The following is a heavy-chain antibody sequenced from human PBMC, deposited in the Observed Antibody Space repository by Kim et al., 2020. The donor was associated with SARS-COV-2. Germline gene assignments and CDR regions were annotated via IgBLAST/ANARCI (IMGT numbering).Heavy chain of an antibody. CDR1: GFTVSSNY. J-gene: IGHJ6*02. CDR2: IYSGGST. CDR3: ARDLPGITMVREHPEYYGMDV. D-gene: IGHD3-10*01. Sequence: GGSLRLSCAASGFTVSSNYMSWVRQAPGKGLEWVSVIYSGGSTYYADSVKGRFTISRDNSKNTLYLQMNSLRAEDTAVYYCARDLPGITMVREHPEYYGMDVWGQGTTVTVSS. V-gene: IGHV3-66*01.